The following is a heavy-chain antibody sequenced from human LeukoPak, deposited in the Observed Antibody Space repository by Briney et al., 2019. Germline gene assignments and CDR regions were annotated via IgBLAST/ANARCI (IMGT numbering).Heavy chain of an antibody. CDR1: GFTFSSFW. J-gene: IGHJ5*01. V-gene: IGHV3-23*01. D-gene: IGHD3-10*01. CDR3: AKTAKGSLPAYYYDS. Sequence: PGGSLRLSCGASGFTFSSFWMHWVRQAPGKGLEWVSGISGSGGSTYYADFVKGRFTISRDNSKNTLYLEMNSLIAEDTATYYCAKTAKGSLPAYYYDSWGQGTLVTVSS. CDR2: ISGSGGST.